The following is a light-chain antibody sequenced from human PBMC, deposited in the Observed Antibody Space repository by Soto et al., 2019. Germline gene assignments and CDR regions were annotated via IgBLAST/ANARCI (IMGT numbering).Light chain of an antibody. CDR2: DVS. CDR1: SSDVGCYNY. V-gene: IGLV2-11*01. Sequence: QSVLTQPRSVSGSPGQSVTISCTGTSSDVGCYNYVSWYQQHPGKAPKLMIYDVSKRPSGVPDRFSGSKFGNTASLTFSGLQAEDEADYYCCSYAGSYTGVFGTGTKVTVL. J-gene: IGLJ1*01. CDR3: CSYAGSYTGV.